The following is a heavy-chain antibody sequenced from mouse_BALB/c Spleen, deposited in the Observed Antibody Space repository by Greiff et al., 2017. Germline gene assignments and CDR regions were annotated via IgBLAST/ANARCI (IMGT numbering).Heavy chain of an antibody. J-gene: IGHJ4*01. V-gene: IGHV5-4*02. CDR3: ARDPAPRMITTLYYAMDY. CDR2: ISDGGSYT. D-gene: IGHD2-4*01. CDR1: GFTFSDYY. Sequence: EVKLMESGGGLVKPGGSLKLSCAASGFTFSDYYMYWVRQTPEKRLEWVATISDGGSYTYYPDSVKGRFTISRDNAKNNLYLQMSSLKSEDTAMYYCARDPAPRMITTLYYAMDYWGQGTSVTVSS.